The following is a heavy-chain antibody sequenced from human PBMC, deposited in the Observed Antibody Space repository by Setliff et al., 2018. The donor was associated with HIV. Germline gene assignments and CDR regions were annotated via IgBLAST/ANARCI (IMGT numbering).Heavy chain of an antibody. CDR2: IIDGNDNT. CDR1: GYSFADYT. CDR3: ARTIGLLWFGELDS. V-gene: IGHV1-3*01. J-gene: IGHJ5*01. D-gene: IGHD3-10*01. Sequence: GASVKVSCKASGYSFADYTIQWVRQAPGQSLEWMGWIIDGNDNTRYSQKFQGRVTMTTDTSTSTAYMELRSLRSDDTAVYYCARTIGLLWFGELDSWGQGTPVTVSS.